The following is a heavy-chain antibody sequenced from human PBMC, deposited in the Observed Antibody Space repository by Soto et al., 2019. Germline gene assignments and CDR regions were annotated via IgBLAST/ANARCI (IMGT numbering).Heavy chain of an antibody. D-gene: IGHD1-26*01. CDR3: AKDVVVGATTGLGDYYYYYGMDV. Sequence: GWSLRLSCAASGFTFSSYAMSWVRQAPGKGLEWGSAISGSGGSTYYADSVKVRFTISRDNSKNTLYLQMNSLRAEDTAVYYCAKDVVVGATTGLGDYYYYYGMDVWGQGTTVTVSS. CDR1: GFTFSSYA. CDR2: ISGSGGST. V-gene: IGHV3-23*01. J-gene: IGHJ6*02.